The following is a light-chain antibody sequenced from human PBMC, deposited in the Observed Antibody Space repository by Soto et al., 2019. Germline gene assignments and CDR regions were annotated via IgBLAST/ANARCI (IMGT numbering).Light chain of an antibody. CDR3: QQYNSYWT. CDR2: WAS. V-gene: IGKV4-1*01. Sequence: DIVMTESPDSLAVSLGERATINCKSSQSVFYSSNSKNYLAWYQQKPGQPPKLIIYWASTRESGVPDRFSGSGSGTEFTLTISSLQPDDFATYYCQQYNSYWTFGQGTKVDIK. J-gene: IGKJ1*01. CDR1: QSVFYSSNSKNY.